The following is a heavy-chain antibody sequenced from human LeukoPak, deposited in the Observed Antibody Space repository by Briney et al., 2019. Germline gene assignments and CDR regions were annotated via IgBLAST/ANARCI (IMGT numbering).Heavy chain of an antibody. D-gene: IGHD6-19*01. CDR3: ARGPGKWLVLNRLLYFDY. CDR2: IIPIFGTA. J-gene: IGHJ4*02. Sequence: ASVKVSCTASGGTFISYAISWVRQAPGQGLEWMGGIIPIFGTANYAQKFQGRVTITADESTSAAYMELSSLRSEDTAVYYCARGPGKWLVLNRLLYFDYWGQGTLVTVSS. V-gene: IGHV1-69*13. CDR1: GGTFISYA.